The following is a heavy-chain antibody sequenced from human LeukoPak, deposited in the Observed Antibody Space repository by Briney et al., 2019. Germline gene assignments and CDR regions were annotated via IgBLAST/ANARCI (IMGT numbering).Heavy chain of an antibody. V-gene: IGHV1-18*01. D-gene: IGHD3-10*01. CDR3: ARESYNSGSYYNDY. CDR1: GYTFTSYG. Sequence: ASVKVSCKASGYTFTSYGISWVRQAPGQGLEWMGWISVYNGNTNYAQKLQGRVTMTTDTSTGTAYMELRSLRSDDTALYYCARESYNSGSYYNDYWGQGTLVTVSS. CDR2: ISVYNGNT. J-gene: IGHJ4*02.